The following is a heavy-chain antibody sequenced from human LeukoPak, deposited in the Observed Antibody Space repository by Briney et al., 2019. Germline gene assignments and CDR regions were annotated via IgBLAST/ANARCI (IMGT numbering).Heavy chain of an antibody. D-gene: IGHD6-13*01. Sequence: SVKVSCKASGGTFSSHAITWVRQAPGQGLEWMGTIIPMLGIANYAQKFQGRVTITADKSTSTAYMELSSLRSEDTAVYYCARVAEQQLPTGPFDYWGQGTLVTVSS. CDR1: GGTFSSHA. J-gene: IGHJ4*02. V-gene: IGHV1-69*04. CDR2: IIPMLGIA. CDR3: ARVAEQQLPTGPFDY.